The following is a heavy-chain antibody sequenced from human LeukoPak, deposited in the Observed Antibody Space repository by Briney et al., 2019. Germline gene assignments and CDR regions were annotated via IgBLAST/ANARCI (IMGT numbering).Heavy chain of an antibody. CDR3: ASLSVWSLSVYSSGWYRHGMDV. CDR2: INPNSGGT. J-gene: IGHJ6*02. D-gene: IGHD6-19*01. Sequence: ASVKVSFKASGYTFTVYYMHWVRQAPGQGREWMGWINPNSGGTNYAQKFQGRVTMTRDTSISTAYMELSRLRSDDTAVYYCASLSVWSLSVYSSGWYRHGMDVWGQGTTVTVSS. CDR1: GYTFTVYY. V-gene: IGHV1-2*02.